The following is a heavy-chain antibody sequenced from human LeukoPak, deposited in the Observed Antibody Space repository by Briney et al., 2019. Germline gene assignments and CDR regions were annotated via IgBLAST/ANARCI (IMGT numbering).Heavy chain of an antibody. J-gene: IGHJ4*02. Sequence: ASVKVSCKASGYTFTSYYMHWVRQAPGQGLEWMGIINPSGGSTSYAQKFQGRVTMTRDTSTSTVYMELSSLRSEDTAVYYCARTITMVRAAMGVPLGYWGQGTLVTVSS. CDR3: ARTITMVRAAMGVPLGY. V-gene: IGHV1-46*01. CDR1: GYTFTSYY. CDR2: INPSGGST. D-gene: IGHD3-10*01.